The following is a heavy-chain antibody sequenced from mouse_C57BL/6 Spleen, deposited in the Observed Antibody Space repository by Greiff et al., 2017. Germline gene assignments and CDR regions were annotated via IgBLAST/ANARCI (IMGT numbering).Heavy chain of an antibody. J-gene: IGHJ1*03. V-gene: IGHV1-80*01. CDR2: IYPGDGDT. CDR1: GYAFSSYW. Sequence: VKVVESGAELVKPGASVKISCKASGYAFSSYWMNWVKQRPGKGLEWIGQIYPGDGDTNYNGKFKGKATLTADKSSSTAYMHLSSLTSEDSAVYFCARGYFDVWGTGTTVTVSS. CDR3: ARGYFDV.